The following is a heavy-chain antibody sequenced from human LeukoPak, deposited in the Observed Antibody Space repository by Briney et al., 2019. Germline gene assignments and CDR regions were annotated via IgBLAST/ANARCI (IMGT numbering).Heavy chain of an antibody. D-gene: IGHD5-12*01. CDR2: ISWDGGIT. Sequence: GGSLRLSCAASGFTFDDYAMHWVRQPPGKGLEWVSLISWDGGITYYADSVRGRFTISRDNSKNSLSLEMNSLRTEDTALYYCAKDSNTGGYSFGSWGQGTLVTVTP. CDR3: AKDSNTGGYSFGS. CDR1: GFTFDDYA. V-gene: IGHV3-43*01. J-gene: IGHJ4*02.